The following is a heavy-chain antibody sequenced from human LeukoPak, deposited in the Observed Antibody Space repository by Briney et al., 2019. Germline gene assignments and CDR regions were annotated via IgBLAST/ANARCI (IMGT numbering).Heavy chain of an antibody. CDR1: GGSFSAYY. D-gene: IGHD1-26*01. Sequence: SETLSLTCAVYGGSFSAYYWSWIRQPPGKGLEWIGEINHSGSTNYNPSLKSRVTTSVDTSKNQFSLKLSSVTAADTAVYYCARVPRRGGATIFFDYWGQGTLVTVSS. CDR3: ARVPRRGGATIFFDY. V-gene: IGHV4-34*01. J-gene: IGHJ4*02. CDR2: INHSGST.